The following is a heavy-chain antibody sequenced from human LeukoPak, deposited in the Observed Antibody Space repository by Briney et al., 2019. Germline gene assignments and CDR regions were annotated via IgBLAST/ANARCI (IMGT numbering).Heavy chain of an antibody. CDR3: ARGPLYFDY. CDR1: GFTFSSYS. CDR2: ITGSSTYI. Sequence: GASLRLSCAASGFTFSSYSMNWVRQAPGKGLEWVSSITGSSTYIHYADSVKGRFTISRDNAKNSLYLQMNSLRAEDTAVYYCARGPLYFDYWGQGTLVTVSS. J-gene: IGHJ4*02. V-gene: IGHV3-21*01.